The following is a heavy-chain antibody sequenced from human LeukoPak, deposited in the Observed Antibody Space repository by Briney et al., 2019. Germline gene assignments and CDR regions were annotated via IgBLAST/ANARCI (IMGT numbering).Heavy chain of an antibody. CDR1: GGTFSSYE. V-gene: IGHV1-69*04. J-gene: IGHJ4*02. Sequence: ASLKVSCKASGGTFSSYEISWVRQAPGQGLEWMGRVIPMLGVASYAQRFQDRVTITADRSTSTAYMELNSLRSGDTAVYYCARGRATGYFDYWGQGTLVTVSS. CDR2: VIPMLGVA. CDR3: ARGRATGYFDY.